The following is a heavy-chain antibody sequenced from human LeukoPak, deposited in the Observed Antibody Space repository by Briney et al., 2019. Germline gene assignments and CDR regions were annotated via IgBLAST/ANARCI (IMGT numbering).Heavy chain of an antibody. CDR3: ARVGQLVDLRHFQYFQH. CDR1: GFTFSSYA. D-gene: IGHD6-6*01. CDR2: ISYDEKNK. Sequence: GGSLRLSCAASGFTFSSYAMHWVRQAPGKGLEWLAIISYDEKNKYYADSVKGRFTISRDNAKNSLYLQMNSLRAEDTAVYYCARVGQLVDLRHFQYFQHWGQGTLVTVSS. J-gene: IGHJ1*01. V-gene: IGHV3-30*04.